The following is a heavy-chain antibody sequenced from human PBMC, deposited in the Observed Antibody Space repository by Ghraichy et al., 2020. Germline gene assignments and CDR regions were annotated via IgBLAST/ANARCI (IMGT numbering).Heavy chain of an antibody. D-gene: IGHD4-17*01. CDR2: ISSSSSYI. Sequence: GGSLRLSCAASGFTFSSYSMNWVRQAPGKGLEWVSSISSSSSYIYYADSVKGRFTISRDNAKNSLYLQMNSLRAEDTAVYYCARGVDYGDDRVDYWGQGTLVTVSS. CDR3: ARGVDYGDDRVDY. CDR1: GFTFSSYS. J-gene: IGHJ4*02. V-gene: IGHV3-21*01.